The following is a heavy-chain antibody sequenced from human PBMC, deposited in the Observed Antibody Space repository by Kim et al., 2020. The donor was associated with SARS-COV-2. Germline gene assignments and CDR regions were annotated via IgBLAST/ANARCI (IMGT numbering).Heavy chain of an antibody. CDR3: TTAGLLGSGRSDY. J-gene: IGHJ4*02. CDR2: IKSKTDGGTT. D-gene: IGHD3-10*01. CDR1: GFTFSNAW. Sequence: GGSLRLSCAASGFTFSNAWMSWVRQAPGKGLEWVGRIKSKTDGGTTDYAAPVKGRFTISRDDSKNTLYLQMNSLKTEDTAVYYCTTAGLLGSGRSDYWGQGTLVTVSS. V-gene: IGHV3-15*01.